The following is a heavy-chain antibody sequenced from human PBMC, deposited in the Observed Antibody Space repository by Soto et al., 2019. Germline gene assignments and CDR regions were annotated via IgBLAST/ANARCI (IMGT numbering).Heavy chain of an antibody. D-gene: IGHD5-12*01. CDR1: GYSFANYW. Sequence: PGESLKISCKGSGYSFANYWIGWVRQMPGKGLEWMGIIYPGDSDTRYSPSFQGQVTISVDKSTSTAYLQWSSLKASDTAVYYCARNSGYSCGALNCEMVVWGQGTTVTVSS. CDR3: ARNSGYSCGALNCEMVV. CDR2: IYPGDSDT. J-gene: IGHJ6*02. V-gene: IGHV5-51*01.